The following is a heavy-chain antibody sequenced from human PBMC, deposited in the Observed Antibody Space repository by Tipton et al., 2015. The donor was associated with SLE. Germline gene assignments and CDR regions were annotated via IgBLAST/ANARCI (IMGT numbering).Heavy chain of an antibody. Sequence: TLSLICTVSGGSISSGSYYWSWIRQPAGKGLEWIGRIYTSGSTNYNPSLKSRVTISVDTSKNQFSLKLSSVTAADTAVYYCARVLGVVKSYYMDVWGKGTTVTVSS. CDR2: IYTSGST. CDR1: GGSISSGSYY. CDR3: ARVLGVVKSYYMDV. D-gene: IGHD3-3*01. J-gene: IGHJ6*03. V-gene: IGHV4-61*02.